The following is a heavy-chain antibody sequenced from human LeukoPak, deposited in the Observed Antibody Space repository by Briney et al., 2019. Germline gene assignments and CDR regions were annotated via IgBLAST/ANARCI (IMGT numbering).Heavy chain of an antibody. J-gene: IGHJ4*02. Sequence: ASVKVSCKASGYTFTGYYMHWVRQAPGQGLEWMGWINPNSGGTNYAQKFRGRVTMTRDTSISTAYMELSRLRSDDTAVYYCARLIEDTAMVVYWGQGTLVTVSS. V-gene: IGHV1-2*02. CDR1: GYTFTGYY. CDR3: ARLIEDTAMVVY. CDR2: INPNSGGT. D-gene: IGHD5-18*01.